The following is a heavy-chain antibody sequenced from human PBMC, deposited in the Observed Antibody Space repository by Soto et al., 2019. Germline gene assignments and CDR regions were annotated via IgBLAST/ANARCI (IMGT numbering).Heavy chain of an antibody. V-gene: IGHV4-59*01. D-gene: IGHD4-17*01. Sequence: SETLSLTCTVSGGSISSYYLSWIRQPPGKGLEWIGYIYYSGSTNYNPSLKSRVTISVDTSKNQFSLKLSSVTAADTAVYYWARDRGYGGNLNWFDPWGQETLVTVPS. CDR3: ARDRGYGGNLNWFDP. CDR2: IYYSGST. J-gene: IGHJ5*02. CDR1: GGSISSYY.